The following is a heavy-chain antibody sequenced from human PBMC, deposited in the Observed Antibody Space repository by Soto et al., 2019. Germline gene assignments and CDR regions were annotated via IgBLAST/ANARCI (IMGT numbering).Heavy chain of an antibody. CDR2: ISAYNGNT. CDR3: ARDYLDDYGDYPNWFDP. Sequence: QVQLVQSGAEVKKPGASMKVSCKASGYTFTSYGISWVRQAPGQGLEWMGWISAYNGNTNYAQKLQGRVTMTTDTSTSTAYMELRSLRSDDTAVYYCARDYLDDYGDYPNWFDPWGQGTLVTVSS. V-gene: IGHV1-18*04. D-gene: IGHD4-17*01. J-gene: IGHJ5*02. CDR1: GYTFTSYG.